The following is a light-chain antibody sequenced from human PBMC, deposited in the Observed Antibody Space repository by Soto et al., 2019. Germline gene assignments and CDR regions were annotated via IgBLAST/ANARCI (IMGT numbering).Light chain of an antibody. CDR2: GIS. Sequence: ESVLTQSPGTLSLSPGERATLSCRASQSVTNSYFAWYQQKPGQAPRLLIYGISSMATGIPDRFSASGSRTDFTLTISRLEPEDFVVYYCQQYSSLPHTFGQGTKLEVK. CDR3: QQYSSLPHT. V-gene: IGKV3-20*01. CDR1: QSVTNSY. J-gene: IGKJ2*01.